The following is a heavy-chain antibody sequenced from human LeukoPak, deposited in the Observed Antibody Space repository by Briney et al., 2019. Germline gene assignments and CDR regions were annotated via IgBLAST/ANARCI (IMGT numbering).Heavy chain of an antibody. J-gene: IGHJ4*02. CDR1: GYTFTSYD. Sequence: GASVKVSCKASGYTFTSYDINWVRQATGQGLEWMGWMNPNSGNTGYAQKFQGRVTITRNTSISTAYMELSSLRSEDTAVYYCARGKRAYSYGTMRLYYFDYWGQGTLVTVSS. V-gene: IGHV1-8*03. CDR2: MNPNSGNT. CDR3: ARGKRAYSYGTMRLYYFDY. D-gene: IGHD5-18*01.